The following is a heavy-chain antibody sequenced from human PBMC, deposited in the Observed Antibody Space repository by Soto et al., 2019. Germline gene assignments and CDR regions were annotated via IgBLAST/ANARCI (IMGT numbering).Heavy chain of an antibody. V-gene: IGHV1-69*01. D-gene: IGHD6-13*01. CDR1: GGTFSSYA. J-gene: IGHJ4*02. CDR3: ARAGPGIAAAGD. Sequence: QVQLVHSGGEGKKPGSSVKISCKASGGTFSSYAIIWVRQAPGQGLEWMGGIIPIFGTANYAQKFQGRVTITADESTSTAYMELSSLRSEDTAVYYCARAGPGIAAAGDWGQGTLVTVSS. CDR2: IIPIFGTA.